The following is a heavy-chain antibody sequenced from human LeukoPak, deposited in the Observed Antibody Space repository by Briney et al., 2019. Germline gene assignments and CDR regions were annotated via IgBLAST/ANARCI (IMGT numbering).Heavy chain of an antibody. CDR2: INHSGST. J-gene: IGHJ4*02. CDR1: GGSFSGYY. Sequence: SETLSLTCAVYGGSFSGYYWSWIRQPPGKGLEWIGEINHSGSTNYNPSLKSRVTISVDTSKNQFSLQLSSVTAADTAVYYCARVLGYCSGGSCSPRQLYYFDYWGQGTLVTVSS. CDR3: ARVLGYCSGGSCSPRQLYYFDY. V-gene: IGHV4-34*01. D-gene: IGHD2-15*01.